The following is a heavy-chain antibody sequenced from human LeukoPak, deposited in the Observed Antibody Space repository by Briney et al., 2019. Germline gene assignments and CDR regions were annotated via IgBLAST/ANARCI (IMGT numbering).Heavy chain of an antibody. V-gene: IGHV3-9*01. CDR1: GFTFDDYA. CDR3: AKDGGYSYGSYLAK. J-gene: IGHJ4*02. Sequence: GRSLRLSCAASGFTFDDYAMHWVRQAPGKGLEWVSGISWNSGSIGYADSVKGRFAISRDNAKNSLYLQMNSLRAEDTALYYCAKDGGYSYGSYLAKWGQGTLVTVSS. CDR2: ISWNSGSI. D-gene: IGHD5-18*01.